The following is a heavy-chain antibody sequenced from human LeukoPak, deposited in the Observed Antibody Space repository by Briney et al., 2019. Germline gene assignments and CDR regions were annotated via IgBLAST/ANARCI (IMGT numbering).Heavy chain of an antibody. CDR1: GGSFSSYY. CDR2: IYYSDYT. V-gene: IGHV4-59*01. J-gene: IGHJ5*02. D-gene: IGHD2-2*01. CDR3: ARSSQTYCSSTSCHSWFDP. Sequence: SETLSLTCTVSGGSFSSYYWNWIRQPPGKGLEWLGYIYYSDYTRYNPSLRSRVTISLDTSKNQFSLKLSSVTAADTAVYFCARSSQTYCSSTSCHSWFDPWGQGTLVTVSS.